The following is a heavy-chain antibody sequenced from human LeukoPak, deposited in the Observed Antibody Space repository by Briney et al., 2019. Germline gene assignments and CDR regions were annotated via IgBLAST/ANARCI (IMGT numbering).Heavy chain of an antibody. D-gene: IGHD3-22*01. Sequence: PSETLSLTCAVYGGSFSGYYWSWIRQPPGKGLEWIGEINHSGSTNYNPSLKRRVTISVDTSKNQFSLKLSSVTAAATAVYYCARMNRSRATMIVVVRLYDWFDPWGQGTLVTVSS. J-gene: IGHJ5*02. CDR2: INHSGST. CDR1: GGSFSGYY. CDR3: ARMNRSRATMIVVVRLYDWFDP. V-gene: IGHV4-34*01.